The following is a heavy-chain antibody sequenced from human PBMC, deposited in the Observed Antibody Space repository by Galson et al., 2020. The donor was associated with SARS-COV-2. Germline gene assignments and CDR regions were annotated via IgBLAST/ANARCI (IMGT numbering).Heavy chain of an antibody. V-gene: IGHV3-23*01. CDR1: GFTFSSYA. Sequence: GSLRLSCAASGFTFSSYAMSWVRQAPGKGLEWVSAISGSGGSTYYADSVKGRFTISRDNSKNTLYLQMNSLRAEDTAVYYCAKGDYDFWPSVEPTFDYWGQGTLVTVSS. CDR3: AKGDYDFWPSVEPTFDY. J-gene: IGHJ4*02. CDR2: ISGSGGST. D-gene: IGHD3-3*01.